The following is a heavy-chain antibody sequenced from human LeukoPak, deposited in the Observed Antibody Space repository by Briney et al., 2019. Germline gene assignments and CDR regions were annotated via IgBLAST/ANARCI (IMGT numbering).Heavy chain of an antibody. CDR1: GYTFTSYG. D-gene: IGHD3-16*01. CDR3: ARDDRLGATPGPAAKY. V-gene: IGHV1-18*01. J-gene: IGHJ4*02. CDR2: ISAYKGNT. Sequence: ASVKVSCKASGYTFTSYGISWVRQAPGQGLGWMGWISAYKGNTNYAQKLQGRVTMTTDTSTSTAYMELRSLRSDDTAVYYCARDDRLGATPGPAAKYWGQGTLVTVSS.